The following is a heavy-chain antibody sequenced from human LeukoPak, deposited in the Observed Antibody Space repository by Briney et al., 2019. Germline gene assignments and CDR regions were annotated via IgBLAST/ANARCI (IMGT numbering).Heavy chain of an antibody. Sequence: PGGSLRLSCAASGFTVSSNHMTWVRQAPGQGLEWVSEIYTGGLTFYADSVTGRFPISRDNSKNTVYLQMNSLGVADTARYYCARDNAPAGGGLDYWGQGTLVTVSS. V-gene: IGHV3-53*01. CDR2: IYTGGLT. CDR3: ARDNAPAGGGLDY. J-gene: IGHJ4*02. D-gene: IGHD2-2*01. CDR1: GFTVSSNH.